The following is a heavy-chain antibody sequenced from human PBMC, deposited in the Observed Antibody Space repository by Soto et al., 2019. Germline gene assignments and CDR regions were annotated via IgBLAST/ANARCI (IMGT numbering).Heavy chain of an antibody. Sequence: SEAVSLTCTVSGGSIIGYFWNWIRQPPGKGLEWIGYMSYTGNTNYNPSLTRRVSISVDTSKNQFSLNLNSVTDAHTPAYYCARADTTIVPLGNWRQGSLVIVSS. CDR3: ARADTTIVPLGN. CDR1: GGSIIGYF. D-gene: IGHD3-10*01. V-gene: IGHV4-59*01. CDR2: MSYTGNT. J-gene: IGHJ4*02.